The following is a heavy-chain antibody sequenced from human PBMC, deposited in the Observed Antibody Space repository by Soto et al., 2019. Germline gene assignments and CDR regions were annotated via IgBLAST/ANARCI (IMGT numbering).Heavy chain of an antibody. CDR2: IISSSSYI. CDR1: GXTLSSYR. D-gene: IGHD6-19*01. Sequence: GSLRLSCAASGXTLSSYRMNWVRQAPGKGLELVSSIISSSSYIYYADSVKGRFTISRDNAKNSLYLQMNSMRAEDTAAYYCARDRVAAVAGTDDYWGQGTLGTVSS. J-gene: IGHJ4*02. CDR3: ARDRVAAVAGTDDY. V-gene: IGHV3-21*01.